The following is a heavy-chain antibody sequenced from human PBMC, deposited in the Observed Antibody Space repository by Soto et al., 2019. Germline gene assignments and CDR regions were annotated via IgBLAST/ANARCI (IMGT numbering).Heavy chain of an antibody. V-gene: IGHV3-33*01. J-gene: IGHJ4*02. Sequence: PGESLKISCAASGFTFNSYGMHWVRQAPGKGLEWVAVIWYDGSNKYYADSVKGRFTISRDNSKNTLYLQMNSLRAEDTAVYYCARAGFITVSGSPRADYWGQGTLVTVSS. CDR3: ARAGFITVSGSPRADY. D-gene: IGHD3-22*01. CDR1: GFTFNSYG. CDR2: IWYDGSNK.